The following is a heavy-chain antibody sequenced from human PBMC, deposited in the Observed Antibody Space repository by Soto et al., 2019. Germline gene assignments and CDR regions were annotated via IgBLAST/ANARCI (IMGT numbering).Heavy chain of an antibody. D-gene: IGHD3-22*01. Sequence: PGGSLRLSCAASGFTFSSYAMSWVRQAPGKGLEWVSAISGSGGSTYYADSVKGRFTISRDNSKNTLYLQMNSLRAEDTAVYYCAKDRYYDSSGYYYPYYGMDVWGQGTTVTVSS. V-gene: IGHV3-23*01. CDR1: GFTFSSYA. CDR2: ISGSGGST. CDR3: AKDRYYDSSGYYYPYYGMDV. J-gene: IGHJ6*02.